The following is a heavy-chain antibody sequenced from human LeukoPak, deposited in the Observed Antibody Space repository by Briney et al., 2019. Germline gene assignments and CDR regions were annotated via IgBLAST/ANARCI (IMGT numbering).Heavy chain of an antibody. J-gene: IGHJ5*01. Sequence: PGGSLRLSCAASGFTFNRYSMNWVRQAPGKGLEWVSYISTSSSTIYYADSVKGRFTISRDNAKNSLFLQMNSLRVEDTAVYYCASHSGSYFDRNNWFDSWGQGTLVTVSS. CDR3: ASHSGSYFDRNNWFDS. CDR1: GFTFNRYS. D-gene: IGHD1-26*01. V-gene: IGHV3-48*01. CDR2: ISTSSSTI.